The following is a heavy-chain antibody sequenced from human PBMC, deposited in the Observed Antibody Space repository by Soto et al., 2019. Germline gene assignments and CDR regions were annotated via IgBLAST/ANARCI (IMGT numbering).Heavy chain of an antibody. CDR2: IFSSGST. V-gene: IGHV4-4*07. D-gene: IGHD2-21*02. CDR3: ARDQGVVVTADNWFDP. J-gene: IGHJ5*02. CDR1: GGSITDYS. Sequence: SETLSLTCTVSGGSITDYSWVWIRQPAGKGLEWIGRIFSSGSTNYNPSLKGRITMSLDTSKNQFSLTLNSATATDTAVYFCARDQGVVVTADNWFDPWGQGILVTVPQ.